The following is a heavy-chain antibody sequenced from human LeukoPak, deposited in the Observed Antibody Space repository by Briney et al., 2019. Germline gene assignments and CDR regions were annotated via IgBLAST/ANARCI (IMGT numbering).Heavy chain of an antibody. CDR1: GFTVSSNY. V-gene: IGHV3-21*01. CDR2: IASKSSYI. D-gene: IGHD3-16*01. CDR3: ARDFGGTRGMDV. J-gene: IGHJ6*02. Sequence: GGSLRLSCAASGFTVSSNYMNWVRQAPGKGLEWVSSIASKSSYIYYADSVKGRFTTSRDNAKNSLYLQMTNLRAEDTAVYYCARDFGGTRGMDVWGQGTTVSVSS.